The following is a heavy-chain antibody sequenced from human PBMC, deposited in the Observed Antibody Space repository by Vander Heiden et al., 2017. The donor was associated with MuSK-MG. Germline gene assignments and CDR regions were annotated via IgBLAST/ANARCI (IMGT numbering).Heavy chain of an antibody. J-gene: IGHJ4*02. Sequence: QVQLVQSGAEVKKHGSSVKVSCKASGGNFSSNAISWVRQPTGQGLEWMGGIIPIFGTANDAQKFQGRVTITADESTSTAYMELSSLRSEDTAVYYCSVKWGHNYFDYWGQGTLVTVSS. CDR1: GGNFSSNA. D-gene: IGHD7-27*01. V-gene: IGHV1-69*01. CDR2: IIPIFGTA. CDR3: SVKWGHNYFDY.